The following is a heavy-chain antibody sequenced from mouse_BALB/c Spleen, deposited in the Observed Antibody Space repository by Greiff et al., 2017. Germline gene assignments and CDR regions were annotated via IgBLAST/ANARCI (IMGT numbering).Heavy chain of an antibody. J-gene: IGHJ4*01. CDR1: GYAFSSYW. Sequence: VQLQQSGAELVRPGSSVKISCKASGYAFSSYWMNWVKQRPGQGLEWIGQIYPGDGDTNYNGKFKGKATLTADKSSSTAYMQLSSLTSEDSAVYFCASDGYYNYYAMDYWGQGTSVTVSS. V-gene: IGHV1-80*01. CDR3: ASDGYYNYYAMDY. CDR2: IYPGDGDT. D-gene: IGHD2-3*01.